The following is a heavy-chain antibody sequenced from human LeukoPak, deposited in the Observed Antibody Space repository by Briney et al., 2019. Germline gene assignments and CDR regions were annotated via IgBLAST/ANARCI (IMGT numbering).Heavy chain of an antibody. CDR2: ITGSGGST. CDR1: GFTFSSYA. Sequence: GGSLRLSCAASGFTFSSYAMNWVRQAPGKGLEWVSTITGSGGSTYYADSVKGRFTISRDNSKNTLYLQMNSLRAEYTAVYYCAKGESGWYFDYWGQGTLVTVSS. CDR3: AKGESGWYFDY. D-gene: IGHD6-19*01. J-gene: IGHJ4*02. V-gene: IGHV3-23*01.